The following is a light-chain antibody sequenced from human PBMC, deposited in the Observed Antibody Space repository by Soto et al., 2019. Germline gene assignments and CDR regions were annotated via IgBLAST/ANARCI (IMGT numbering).Light chain of an antibody. V-gene: IGKV3-20*01. CDR2: GAS. CDR3: RPRAHCAPSD. CDR1: QSVSSSY. J-gene: IGKJ5*01. Sequence: EIVLTQSPGTLSLSPGERATLSCRASQSVSSSYLAWYQQKPGQAPRLLIYGASNRATGIPARFSGSGSGTDFTLNINSLEPEDVAEYCTRPRAHCAPSDFGRGTRLEIK.